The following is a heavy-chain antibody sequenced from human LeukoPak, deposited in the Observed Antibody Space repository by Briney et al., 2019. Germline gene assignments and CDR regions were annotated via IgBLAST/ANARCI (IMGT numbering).Heavy chain of an antibody. CDR1: GFTFSSYW. CDR2: IKQDGSEK. D-gene: IGHD5-18*01. J-gene: IGHJ3*02. V-gene: IGHV3-7*01. Sequence: GGSLRLSCAASGFTFSSYWMSWVRQAPGKGLNWVANIKQDGSEKYYVDSVKGRFTISRDNAKNSLYLQMNSLRAEDTAVYYCARARSSYGYGDAFDIWGQGTMVTVSS. CDR3: ARARSSYGYGDAFDI.